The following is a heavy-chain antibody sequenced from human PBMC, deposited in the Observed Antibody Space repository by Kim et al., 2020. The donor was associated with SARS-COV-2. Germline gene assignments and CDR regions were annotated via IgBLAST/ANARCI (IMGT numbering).Heavy chain of an antibody. CDR1: GFTFSSFS. CDR3: ARDGAASGIFDS. Sequence: GGSLRLSCAASGFTFSSFSMNWVRQSPGKGLEWVAYISSSANSIYYADSVRGRFTISRDNGRNSLYLQMNSLKDEDTAVYYCARDGAASGIFDSWGQGTLVTVSS. V-gene: IGHV3-48*02. J-gene: IGHJ4*02. CDR2: ISSSANSI. D-gene: IGHD1-26*01.